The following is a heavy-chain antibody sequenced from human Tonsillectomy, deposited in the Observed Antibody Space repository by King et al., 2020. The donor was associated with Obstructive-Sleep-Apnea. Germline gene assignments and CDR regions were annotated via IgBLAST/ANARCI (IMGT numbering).Heavy chain of an antibody. D-gene: IGHD1-26*01. CDR1: GGSISSGSHY. CDR2: IYYAGNT. J-gene: IGHJ4*02. V-gene: IGHV4-39*07. CDR3: AGGRVGLSPYFDS. Sequence: QLQESGPGLVKPSETQSLTCTVSGGSISSGSHYWGWIRQPPGKGLEWIGTIYYAGNTYYNPSLESRVTISIDTSKNQFSLIMTSMSAAYTAVYYCAGGRVGLSPYFDSWGQGTLVTVSS.